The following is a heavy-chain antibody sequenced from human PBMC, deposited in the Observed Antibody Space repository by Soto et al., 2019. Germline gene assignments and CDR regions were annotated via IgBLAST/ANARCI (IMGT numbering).Heavy chain of an antibody. CDR1: GYSFTDYH. J-gene: IGHJ6*02. D-gene: IGHD2-8*01. CDR2: INPKSGGT. V-gene: IGHV1-2*04. Sequence: ASVKVSCKASGYSFTDYHIHWVRRAPGQGLEWLGRINPKSGGTSTAQKFQGWVTMTTDTSISTASMELTRLTSDDTAIYYCARGVSTDCSNGVCSFFYNHDMDVWGQGTTVTVSS. CDR3: ARGVSTDCSNGVCSFFYNHDMDV.